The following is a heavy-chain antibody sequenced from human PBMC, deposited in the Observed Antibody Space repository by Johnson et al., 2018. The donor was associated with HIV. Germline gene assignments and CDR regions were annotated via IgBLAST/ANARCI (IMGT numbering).Heavy chain of an antibody. CDR1: GFTVSSNE. CDR3: ARGGSSGYYIFRAFDI. D-gene: IGHD3-22*01. CDR2: ISGSGSNT. J-gene: IGHJ3*02. V-gene: IGHV3-23*04. Sequence: VQVVESRGVLVQPGGSLRLSCAASGFTVSSNEMSWVRQAQGKGLEWVSCISGSGSNTYYADSVKGRFTISRDNSKNTLYLQMNSLRAEDTAVYYCARGGSSGYYIFRAFDIWGQGTMVTVSS.